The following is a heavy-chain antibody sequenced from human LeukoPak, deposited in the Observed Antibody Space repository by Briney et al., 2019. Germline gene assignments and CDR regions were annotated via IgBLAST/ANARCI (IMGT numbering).Heavy chain of an antibody. D-gene: IGHD3-22*01. V-gene: IGHV3-20*04. CDR1: GFTFSSYS. J-gene: IGHJ5*02. CDR2: INWNGGST. CDR3: AKDTGYYYDSSNYWS. Sequence: GGSLRLSCAASGFTFSSYSMSWVRQAPGKGLEWVSGINWNGGSTGYADSVKGRFTISRDNAKNSLYLQMNSLRAEDTALYYCAKDTGYYYDSSNYWSWGQGTLVTVSS.